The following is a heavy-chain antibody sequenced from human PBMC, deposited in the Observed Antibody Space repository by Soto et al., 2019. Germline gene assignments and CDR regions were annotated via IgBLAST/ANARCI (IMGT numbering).Heavy chain of an antibody. CDR1: GGTFSSYA. V-gene: IGHV1-69*13. J-gene: IGHJ5*02. Sequence: SVKVYCKASGGTFSSYAISWVRQAPGQGLEWMGGIIPIFGTANYAQKFQGGVTITADESTSTAYMELSSLRSEDTAVYYCARDALAARNWFDPWGQGTLVTVSS. CDR2: IIPIFGTA. D-gene: IGHD6-6*01. CDR3: ARDALAARNWFDP.